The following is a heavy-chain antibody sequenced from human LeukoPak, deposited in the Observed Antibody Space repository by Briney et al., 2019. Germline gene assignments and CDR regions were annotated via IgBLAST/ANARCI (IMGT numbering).Heavy chain of an antibody. V-gene: IGHV1-69*05. CDR2: VIPIFSTT. J-gene: IGHJ6*02. CDR1: GGTFNSYA. CDR3: ARDSEDSPSNDRKWVRVRGPYDGMDV. D-gene: IGHD3-10*01. Sequence: SVKVSCKASGGTFNSYAISWVRQAPGQGLEWMGAVIPIFSTTNYAQKFQGRVAITTDESTNTAYMELTSLKSEDTAVYYCARDSEDSPSNDRKWVRVRGPYDGMDVWGQGTTVTVSS.